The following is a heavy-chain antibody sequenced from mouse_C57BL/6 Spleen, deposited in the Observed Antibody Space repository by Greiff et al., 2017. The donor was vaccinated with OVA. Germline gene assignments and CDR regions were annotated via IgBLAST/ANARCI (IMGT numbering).Heavy chain of an antibody. V-gene: IGHV1-69*01. CDR3: ARWDYGNPGFDY. CDR1: GYTFTSYW. J-gene: IGHJ2*01. D-gene: IGHD2-1*01. CDR2: IDPSDSYT. Sequence: QVQLKQPGAELVMPGASVKLSCKASGYTFTSYWMHWVKQRPGQGLEWIGEIDPSDSYTNYNQKFKGKSTLTVDKSSSTAYMQLSSLTSEDSAVYYCARWDYGNPGFDYWGQGTTLTVSS.